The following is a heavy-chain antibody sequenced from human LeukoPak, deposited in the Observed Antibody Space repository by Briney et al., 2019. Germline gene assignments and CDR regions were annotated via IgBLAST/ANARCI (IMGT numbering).Heavy chain of an antibody. Sequence: ASVKVSCKASGYTFTGYYMHWVRQAPGQGLEWMGWINPNSGGTNYAQKFQGRVTMTRDTSISTAYMELSRLRSDDTAVYYCARIPEPTTYYYDSGLSYWGQGTLVTVSS. J-gene: IGHJ4*02. CDR1: GYTFTGYY. V-gene: IGHV1-2*02. CDR3: ARIPEPTTYYYDSGLSY. CDR2: INPNSGGT. D-gene: IGHD3-22*01.